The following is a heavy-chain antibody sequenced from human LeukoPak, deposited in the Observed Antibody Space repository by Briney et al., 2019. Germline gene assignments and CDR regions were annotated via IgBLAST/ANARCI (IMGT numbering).Heavy chain of an antibody. D-gene: IGHD6-19*01. CDR3: ARHGLRRGWSFDC. Sequence: GESLKISCKGSGYSFTSYWIGWVRQMPGKGLEWMGIIYPGDSDTRYSPSFQGQATISADKSISTAYLQWSSLKASDTAMYYCARHGLRRGWSFDCWGQGTLVTVSS. J-gene: IGHJ4*02. V-gene: IGHV5-51*01. CDR1: GYSFTSYW. CDR2: IYPGDSDT.